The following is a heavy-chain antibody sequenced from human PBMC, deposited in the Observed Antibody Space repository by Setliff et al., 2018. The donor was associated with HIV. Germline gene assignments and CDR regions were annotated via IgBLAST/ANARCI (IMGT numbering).Heavy chain of an antibody. J-gene: IGHJ4*02. Sequence: PGESLKISCVASGFTFSSNWMSWVRQAPGKGLEWVANIKEDGSEKHYVDSVKGRFTISRDNAKNSLYLQMTSLSAEDTAVYYCAKDPGHYGSGSYFGVLFDNWGQGTLVTVSS. CDR3: AKDPGHYGSGSYFGVLFDN. CDR1: GFTFSSNW. V-gene: IGHV3-7*01. D-gene: IGHD3-10*01. CDR2: IKEDGSEK.